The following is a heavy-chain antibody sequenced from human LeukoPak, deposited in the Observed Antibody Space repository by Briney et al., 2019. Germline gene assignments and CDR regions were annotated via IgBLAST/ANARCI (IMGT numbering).Heavy chain of an antibody. CDR3: ARSLGGYSYVDY. D-gene: IGHD5-18*01. V-gene: IGHV3-30*03. CDR1: GFTFSSYG. J-gene: IGHJ4*02. CDR2: ISFGGSSK. Sequence: GGSLRLSCAASGFTFSSYGMHWVRQAPGKGLEWVAVISFGGSSKYYADSVKGRFTISRDNSKNTLYLQMHSLRAEDTAVYYCARSLGGYSYVDYWGQGTLVTVSS.